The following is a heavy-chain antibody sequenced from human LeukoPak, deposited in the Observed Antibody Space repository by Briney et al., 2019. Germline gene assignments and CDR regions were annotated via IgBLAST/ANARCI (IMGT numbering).Heavy chain of an antibody. CDR2: IHTSGST. D-gene: IGHD3-22*01. CDR1: GGSISSYS. V-gene: IGHV4-4*07. Sequence: AETLSLTCTVSGGSISSYSWSWTRQRPGKGLEWMGRIHTSGSTNYNTSLKSRVTMSVDTSKNQCSLKLSSVTAADTAVYYCARGDDSSGQGYWGQGTLVTVSS. J-gene: IGHJ4*02. CDR3: ARGDDSSGQGY.